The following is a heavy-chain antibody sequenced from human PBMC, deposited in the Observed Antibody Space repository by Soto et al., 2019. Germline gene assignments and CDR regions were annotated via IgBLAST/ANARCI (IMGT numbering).Heavy chain of an antibody. Sequence: ASVKVSCKASGGAFSSYAISWVRQAPGQGLEWMGGIIPIFGSPNYAQTFQGRVTVSRDDSKTTFYLQMNSLQTEDTAVYYCTADIPGGYSDYFDYWGQGTLVTVSS. V-gene: IGHV1-69*05. CDR1: GGAFSSYA. D-gene: IGHD2-21*02. CDR2: IIPIFGSP. J-gene: IGHJ4*02. CDR3: TADIPGGYSDYFDY.